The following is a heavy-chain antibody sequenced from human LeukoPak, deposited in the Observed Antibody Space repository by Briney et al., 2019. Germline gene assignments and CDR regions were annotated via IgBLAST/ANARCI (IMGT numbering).Heavy chain of an antibody. CDR3: AGMRITTPTVRTLDY. V-gene: IGHV4-59*01. CDR1: GGSITSYY. CDR2: IYYTGST. Sequence: PSETLSLTCTVSGGSITSYYWTWIRQPPGKGLEWIGFIYYTGSTNYNPSLKSRVTISVDTSKNQFSLKLSSVTAADTAVYYCAGMRITTPTVRTLDYWGQGTLVTVSS. J-gene: IGHJ4*02. D-gene: IGHD1-14*01.